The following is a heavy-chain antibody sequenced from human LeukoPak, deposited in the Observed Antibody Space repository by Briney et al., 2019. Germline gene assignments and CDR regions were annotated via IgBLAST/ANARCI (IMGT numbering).Heavy chain of an antibody. J-gene: IGHJ3*02. D-gene: IGHD5-18*01. CDR3: AREGDTDAFDI. CDR1: GFTFSSYS. Sequence: PGGSLRLSCAASGFTFSSYSMNWVRQAPGKGLEWVSYISSSGSTIYYADSVKGRFTISRDNAKNSLYLQMNSLRAEDTAVYYCAREGDTDAFDIWGQGTMVTVSS. CDR2: ISSSGSTI. V-gene: IGHV3-48*04.